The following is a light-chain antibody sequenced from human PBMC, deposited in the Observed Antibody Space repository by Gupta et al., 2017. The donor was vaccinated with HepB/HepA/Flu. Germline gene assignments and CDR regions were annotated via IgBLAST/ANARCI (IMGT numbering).Light chain of an antibody. J-gene: IGKJ5*01. V-gene: IGKV1-9*01. CDR2: AAS. Sequence: DIQLTQSSSFLSASVGDRVSITCRASQGISTDLAWYQHKPGKAPYLLIYAASTLQSGVPSRFSGSGSGTEFTLTISSLQPEDFATYYCQHLNGFPITFGQGTRLEIK. CDR3: QHLNGFPIT. CDR1: QGISTD.